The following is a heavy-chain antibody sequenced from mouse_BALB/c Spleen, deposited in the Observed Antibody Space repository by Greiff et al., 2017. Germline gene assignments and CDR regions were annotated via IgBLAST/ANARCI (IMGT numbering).Heavy chain of an antibody. D-gene: IGHD4-1*01. J-gene: IGHJ4*01. CDR1: GYTFTSYY. Sequence: QVQLQQPGAELVKPGASVKLSCKASGYTFTSYYMYWVKQRPGQGLEWIGGINPSNGGTNFNEKFKSKATLTVDKSSSTAYMQLSSLTSEDSAVYYCTRGVGRAYYYSMDYWGQGTSVTVSS. CDR3: TRGVGRAYYYSMDY. CDR2: INPSNGGT. V-gene: IGHV1S81*02.